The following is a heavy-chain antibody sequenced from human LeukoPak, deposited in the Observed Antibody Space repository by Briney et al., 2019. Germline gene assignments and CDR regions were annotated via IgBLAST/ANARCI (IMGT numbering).Heavy chain of an antibody. J-gene: IGHJ4*02. Sequence: PGGSLRLSCAASGFTFSSYSMNWVRQAPGKGLEWVSYISSSSTIYYADSVKGRFTISRDNAKNSLYLQMNSLRAEDTAVYYCARDRGLNGGELGVDYWGQGTLVTVSS. CDR2: ISSSSTI. D-gene: IGHD1-26*01. V-gene: IGHV3-48*01. CDR3: ARDRGLNGGELGVDY. CDR1: GFTFSSYS.